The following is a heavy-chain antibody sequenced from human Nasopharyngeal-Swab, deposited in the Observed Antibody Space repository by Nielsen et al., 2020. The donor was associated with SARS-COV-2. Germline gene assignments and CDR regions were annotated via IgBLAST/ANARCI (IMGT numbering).Heavy chain of an antibody. J-gene: IGHJ4*02. V-gene: IGHV3-30-3*02. D-gene: IGHD3-16*01. CDR1: GFNFTSYA. CDR3: AKDRGGRSLDS. CDR2: VSYDGTNT. Sequence: GVSLQISCSASGFNFTSYAIHCVRQPPGKGLEWVAVVSYDGTNTFYADSVKGRFAISRDNSKSTVSLQMNSLRSEDTAVYYCAKDRGGRSLDSWGQGTLVTVSS.